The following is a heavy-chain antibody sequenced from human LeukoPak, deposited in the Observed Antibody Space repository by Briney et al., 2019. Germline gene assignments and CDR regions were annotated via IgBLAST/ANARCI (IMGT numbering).Heavy chain of an antibody. CDR1: GYTFTSYG. V-gene: IGHV1-24*01. J-gene: IGHJ4*02. D-gene: IGHD3-10*01. Sequence: ASVKVSCKASGYTFTSYGISWVRQAPGKGLEWMGGFDPEDGETIYAQKFQGRVTMTEDTSTDTAYMELSSLRSEDTAVYYCATSGGSRDYFDYWGQGTLVTVSS. CDR2: FDPEDGET. CDR3: ATSGGSRDYFDY.